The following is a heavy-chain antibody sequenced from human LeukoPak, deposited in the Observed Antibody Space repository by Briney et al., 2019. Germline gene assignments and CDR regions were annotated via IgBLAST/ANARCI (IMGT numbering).Heavy chain of an antibody. D-gene: IGHD2-15*01. CDR2: IKEDGSEQ. V-gene: IGHV3-7*01. CDR3: ARNLLTLPY. J-gene: IGHJ4*02. CDR1: GFTFSNYW. Sequence: GGSLRLSCAASGFTFSNYWMNWVRQAPGKGLEWVANIKEDGSEQYYVDSVKGRFTVSRDNTKNTVYLQMNSPRVEDTAVYYCARNLLTLPYWGRGTLVTVSP.